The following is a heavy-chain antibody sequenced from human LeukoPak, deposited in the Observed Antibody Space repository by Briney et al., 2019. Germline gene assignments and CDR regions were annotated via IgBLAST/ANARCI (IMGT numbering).Heavy chain of an antibody. D-gene: IGHD1-26*01. CDR1: GGTFSSYA. CDR2: IIPIFGTA. V-gene: IGHV1-69*01. CDR3: AREEGSGSQPLDY. Sequence: GSSVKVSCKASGGTFSSYAISWVRQAPGQGLEWMGGIIPIFGTANYAQKFQGRVTITADESTSTAYMELSGLRSEDTAVYYCAREEGSGSQPLDYWGQGTLVTVSS. J-gene: IGHJ4*02.